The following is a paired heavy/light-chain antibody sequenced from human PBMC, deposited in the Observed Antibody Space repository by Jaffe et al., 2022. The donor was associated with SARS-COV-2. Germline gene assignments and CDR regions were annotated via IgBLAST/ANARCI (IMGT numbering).Heavy chain of an antibody. J-gene: IGHJ6*02. CDR2: IYYTGII. D-gene: IGHD6-19*01. Sequence: QVQLQESGPGQVKPSETLSLTCSVSNVSISSYYWSWIRQSPGKGLEWIGYIYYTGIINYNPSVKSRVTISVDMLKNQFSLKLTSVTTADTAVYYCARMYSSGWRLYHLGMDVWGQGTTVTVSS. V-gene: IGHV4-59*01. CDR1: NVSISSYY. CDR3: ARMYSSGWRLYHLGMDV.
Light chain of an antibody. J-gene: IGLJ1*01. CDR1: SSDVGDYNY. CDR2: EVS. V-gene: IGLV2-8*01. CDR3: GSYAGSNDLRYV. Sequence: QSALTQPPSASGSPGQSVTISCTGTSSDVGDYNYVSWYQQHPGKAPKLIIYEVSKRPSGVPDRFSGSKSGNTASLTVSGLQADDEGDYYCGSYAGSNDLRYVFGTGTKVTVL.